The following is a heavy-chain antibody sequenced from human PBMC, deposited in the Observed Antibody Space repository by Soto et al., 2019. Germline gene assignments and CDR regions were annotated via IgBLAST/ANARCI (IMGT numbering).Heavy chain of an antibody. D-gene: IGHD3-3*01. J-gene: IGHJ6*02. CDR1: GFTFGDYA. CDR2: IRSKAYGGTT. CDR3: TRDYFRYDSWSGYYYGMDV. V-gene: IGHV3-49*04. Sequence: GGSLRLSCTASGFTFGDYAMSWVRQAPGKGLEWVGFIRSKAYGGTTEYAASVKGRFTISRDDSKSIAYLQMNSLKTEDTAVYYCTRDYFRYDSWSGYYYGMDVWGQGTTVTVSS.